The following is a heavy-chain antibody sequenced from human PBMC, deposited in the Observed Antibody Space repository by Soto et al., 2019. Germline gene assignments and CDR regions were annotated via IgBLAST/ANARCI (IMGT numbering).Heavy chain of an antibody. CDR3: ARVGHYGDYYGAEWFDP. Sequence: SVKVSCKASGGTFSSYAISWARQAPGQGLEWMGGIIPIFGTANYAQKFQGRVTITADKSTSTAYMELSSLRSEDTAVYYCARVGHYGDYYGAEWFDPWGQGTLVTVSS. V-gene: IGHV1-69*06. J-gene: IGHJ5*02. CDR2: IIPIFGTA. CDR1: GGTFSSYA. D-gene: IGHD4-17*01.